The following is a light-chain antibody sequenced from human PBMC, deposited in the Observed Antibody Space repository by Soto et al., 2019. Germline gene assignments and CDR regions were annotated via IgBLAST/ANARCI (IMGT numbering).Light chain of an antibody. J-gene: IGKJ1*01. CDR1: QSISSN. Sequence: EKVMTQSPATLSVSPGGRATLSCRASQSISSNLAWYQQKPGQVPRLLIYGASTRATGIPARFTGSGSGTEFTLTISSLQSEDFAVYYCQQYNFWPRTFGQGTKVEIK. V-gene: IGKV3-15*01. CDR2: GAS. CDR3: QQYNFWPRT.